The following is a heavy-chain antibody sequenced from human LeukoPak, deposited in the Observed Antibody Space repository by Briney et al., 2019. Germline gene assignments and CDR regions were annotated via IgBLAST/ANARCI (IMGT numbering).Heavy chain of an antibody. J-gene: IGHJ4*02. CDR1: GDSISGISYY. CDR3: VRHPGGGHTEGYFDF. V-gene: IGHV4-39*01. CDR2: IYPSGDT. Sequence: PSETLSLTCTVSGDSISGISYYWGWIRQSPGTGLEWIGSIYPSGDTHYNPSLKSRLTVSVDMSKNQFLLKLTSVTAADTALYYCVRHPGGGHTEGYFDFWGQGVLVTVSS. D-gene: IGHD3-16*01.